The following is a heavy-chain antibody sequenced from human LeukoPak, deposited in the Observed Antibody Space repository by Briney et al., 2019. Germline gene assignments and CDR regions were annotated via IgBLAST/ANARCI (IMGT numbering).Heavy chain of an antibody. V-gene: IGHV4-4*02. CDR3: AGLVGRYSSGLYYYYFDY. D-gene: IGHD3-22*01. Sequence: SETLSLTCTVSSDSINSLDLWSWVRQPPGKGLEWIGEMYLSGTTHSNPSVKSRVTISIDKSKNQFFLNLSSVTAADMAVYYCAGLVGRYSSGLYYYYFDYWGQGTLVTVSS. CDR1: SDSINSLDL. J-gene: IGHJ4*02. CDR2: MYLSGTT.